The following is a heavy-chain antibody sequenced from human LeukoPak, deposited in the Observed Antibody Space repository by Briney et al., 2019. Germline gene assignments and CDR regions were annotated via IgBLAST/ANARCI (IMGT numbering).Heavy chain of an antibody. CDR1: GGSISSSTYY. CDR2: IYYSGST. Sequence: SETLSLTCTVSGGSISSSTYYWGWTRQPPGKALEWIGSIYYSGSTHYNPSLKSRLTISVDTPKNQFSLKVTAVTAADTAVYFCARNGTVTVTGTKFNYFDYWGQGTLVTVSS. J-gene: IGHJ4*02. D-gene: IGHD4-17*01. CDR3: ARNGTVTVTGTKFNYFDY. V-gene: IGHV4-39*01.